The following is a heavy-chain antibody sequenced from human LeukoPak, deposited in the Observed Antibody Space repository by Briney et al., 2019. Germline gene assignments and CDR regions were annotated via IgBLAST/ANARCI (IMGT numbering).Heavy chain of an antibody. CDR2: IIPIFGTA. Sequence: ASVKVSCKTSGGTFSNYAISWVRQAPGQGLEWMGGIIPIFGTANYAQKFQGRVTITADKSTSTAYMELSSLRSEDTAVYYCARDYKEGWKTYYYYYYMDVWGKGTTVTVSS. D-gene: IGHD1-1*01. CDR1: GGTFSNYA. CDR3: ARDYKEGWKTYYYYYYMDV. V-gene: IGHV1-69*06. J-gene: IGHJ6*03.